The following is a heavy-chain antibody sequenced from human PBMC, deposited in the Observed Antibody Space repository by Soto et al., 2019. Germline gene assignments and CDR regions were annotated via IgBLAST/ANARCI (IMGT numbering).Heavy chain of an antibody. D-gene: IGHD2-15*01. CDR1: GFIFSNYG. CDR2: IWSDGSDE. Sequence: ESGGGVVQPGRSLKLSCAASGFIFSNYGMHWVRQPPGKCLEWVAVIWSDGSDERYADYVAGRFSISRDNSKNTLYLQMNSLRVEDTALYYCARVGCSGGTCYNWFDPWGQGTLVTVSS. CDR3: ARVGCSGGTCYNWFDP. V-gene: IGHV3-33*01. J-gene: IGHJ5*02.